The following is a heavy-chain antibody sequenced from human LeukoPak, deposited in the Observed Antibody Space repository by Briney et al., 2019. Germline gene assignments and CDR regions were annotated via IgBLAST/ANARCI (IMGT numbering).Heavy chain of an antibody. D-gene: IGHD3-16*02. V-gene: IGHV4-39*07. CDR3: ARLRLIGSPCFDY. CDR1: GGSISSSSYY. CDR2: IYYSGST. Sequence: SGTLSLTCTVSGGSISSSSYYWGWIRQPPGKGLEWIGSIYYSGSTNYNPSLKSRVTISVDTSKNQFSLKLSSVTAADTAVYYCARLRLIGSPCFDYWGQGTLVTVSS. J-gene: IGHJ4*02.